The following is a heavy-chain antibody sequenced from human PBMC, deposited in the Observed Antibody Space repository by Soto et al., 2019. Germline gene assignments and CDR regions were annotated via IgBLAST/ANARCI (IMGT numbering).Heavy chain of an antibody. V-gene: IGHV3-66*01. J-gene: IGHJ4*02. CDR1: GFTVSTYH. CDR3: ATAKLLLPWLFDY. CDR2: IYSGGST. Sequence: PGGSLRLSCAASGFTVSTYHMSWVRQAPGKGLEWVSVIYSGGSTNYADSVKGRFTISRDDSKNTLFLQMNSLRAEDTAVYYCATAKLLLPWLFDYWGQGTLVTVSS. D-gene: IGHD2-15*01.